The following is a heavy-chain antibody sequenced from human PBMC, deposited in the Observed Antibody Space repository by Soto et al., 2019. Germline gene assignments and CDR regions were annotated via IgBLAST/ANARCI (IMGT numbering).Heavy chain of an antibody. CDR2: ISAYNGNT. V-gene: IGHV1-18*04. D-gene: IGHD5-18*01. CDR1: CYTFTSYG. J-gene: IGHJ4*02. CDR3: ARDSPRYSYGYIFDY. Sequence: GASVKVSCKASCYTFTSYGISWVRQAPGQGLEWMGWISAYNGNTNYAQKLQGRVTMTTDTSTSTAYMELRSLRSDDTAVYYCARDSPRYSYGYIFDYWGQGTLVTVSS.